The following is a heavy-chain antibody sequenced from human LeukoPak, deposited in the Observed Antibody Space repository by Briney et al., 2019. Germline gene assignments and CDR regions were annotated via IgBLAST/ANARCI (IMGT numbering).Heavy chain of an antibody. CDR1: GLTFDDYG. D-gene: IGHD1-26*01. Sequence: VRLGGSLRLSCAASGLTFDDYGMSWVRQAPGKGLEWVSGINWNGGSTGYADSVKGRFTISRDNAKNSLYLQMNSLRAEDTALYYCAREGSGSYGYAFDIWGQGTMVTVSS. CDR3: AREGSGSYGYAFDI. CDR2: INWNGGST. J-gene: IGHJ3*02. V-gene: IGHV3-20*04.